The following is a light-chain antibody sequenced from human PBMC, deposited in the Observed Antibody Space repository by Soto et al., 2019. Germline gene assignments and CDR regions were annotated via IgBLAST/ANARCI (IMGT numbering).Light chain of an antibody. J-gene: IGLJ1*01. V-gene: IGLV2-23*01. CDR2: EGS. CDR1: SSDVGSYNL. Sequence: QSVLTQPASVSGSPGQSITISCTGTSSDVGSYNLVSWYQQHPGKAPKLMINEGSKRPSGVSNRFSGSKSGNTASLTISGLQAEDEADYYCCSYAGSLYVFGTGTKATVL. CDR3: CSYAGSLYV.